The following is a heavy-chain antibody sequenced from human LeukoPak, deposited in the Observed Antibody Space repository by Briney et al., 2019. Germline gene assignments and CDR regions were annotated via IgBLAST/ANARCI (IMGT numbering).Heavy chain of an antibody. D-gene: IGHD3-3*01. Sequence: PEGSLRLSCATSGFTFSSYAMRGVRQAPGKGLEWVSAINGSGGSTYYADSVKGRFTISRDNSKNKLYLQMNSLRAEDTAVYYCAKTRGYYDFWSGYYEIDYWGQGTLFTVSS. J-gene: IGHJ4*02. CDR2: INGSGGST. V-gene: IGHV3-23*01. CDR1: GFTFSSYA. CDR3: AKTRGYYDFWSGYYEIDY.